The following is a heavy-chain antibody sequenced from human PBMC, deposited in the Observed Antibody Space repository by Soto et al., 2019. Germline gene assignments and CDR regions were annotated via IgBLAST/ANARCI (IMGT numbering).Heavy chain of an antibody. CDR3: ARDLEPGDY. Sequence: GGSLRLSCAASGFPFSSYSMNLVRQAPGKGLEWVSSISSSSSYIYYADSVKGRSTISRDNARNSLYLQMNSLRAEDTAVYYCARDLEPGDYWGQGTLVTVSS. J-gene: IGHJ4*02. CDR1: GFPFSSYS. V-gene: IGHV3-21*01. CDR2: ISSSSSYI.